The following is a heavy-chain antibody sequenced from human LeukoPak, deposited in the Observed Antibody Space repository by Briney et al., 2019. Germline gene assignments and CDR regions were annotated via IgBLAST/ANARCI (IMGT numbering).Heavy chain of an antibody. D-gene: IGHD6-13*01. CDR2: IYSGGST. CDR3: ARAVGSSWRTNWFDP. J-gene: IGHJ5*02. CDR1: GFTVSSNY. Sequence: GGSLRLSCAASGFTVSSNYMSWVRQAPGKGLEWVSVIYSGGSTYYADSVKGRFTISRHNSKNTLYLQMNSLRAEDTAVYYCARAVGSSWRTNWFDPWGQGTLVTVSS. V-gene: IGHV3-53*04.